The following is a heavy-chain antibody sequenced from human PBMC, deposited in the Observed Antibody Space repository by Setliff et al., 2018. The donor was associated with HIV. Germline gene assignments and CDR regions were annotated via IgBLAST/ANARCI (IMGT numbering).Heavy chain of an antibody. Sequence: SETLSLTCAFYHGSFSGYYWSWIRQPPGKGLEWIGDIYHSGSSNYNPSLKTRVTISVDKSKNQFSLRLSSVTAADTAVYYCARLPPYCGGYCFNFDYWGQGKLVTSPQ. CDR2: IYHSGSS. D-gene: IGHD2-21*02. CDR3: ARLPPYCGGYCFNFDY. V-gene: IGHV4-34*01. J-gene: IGHJ4*02. CDR1: HGSFSGYY.